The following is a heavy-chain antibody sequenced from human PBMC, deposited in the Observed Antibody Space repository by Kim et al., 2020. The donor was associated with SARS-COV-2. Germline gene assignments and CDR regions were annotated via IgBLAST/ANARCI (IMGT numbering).Heavy chain of an antibody. CDR2: INPNSGGT. V-gene: IGHV1-2*02. J-gene: IGHJ6*03. D-gene: IGHD5-12*01. CDR1: GYTFTGYY. CDR3: ARDLLPYSGYDIYYYYYYMDV. Sequence: ASVKVSCKASGYTFTGYYMHWVRQAPGQGLEWMGWINPNSGGTNYAQKFQGRVTMTRDTSISTAYMELSRLRSDDTAVYYCARDLLPYSGYDIYYYYYYMDVWGKGTTVTVSS.